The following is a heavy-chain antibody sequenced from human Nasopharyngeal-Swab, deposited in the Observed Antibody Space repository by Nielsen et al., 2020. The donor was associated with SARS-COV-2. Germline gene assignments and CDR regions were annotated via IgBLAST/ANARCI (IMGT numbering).Heavy chain of an antibody. D-gene: IGHD4-17*01. CDR3: ARDSLFYGDTSNDAFDI. J-gene: IGHJ3*02. V-gene: IGHV4-39*07. CDR1: GGSISSSGYY. CDR2: IYYSGST. Sequence: GSLRLSCTVSGGSISSSGYYWGWIRQPPGKGLEWIASIYYSGSTYYNPSLKSRVTILVDTSKNQFFLKLSSVTAADTAVYYCARDSLFYGDTSNDAFDIWGQGTMVTVSS.